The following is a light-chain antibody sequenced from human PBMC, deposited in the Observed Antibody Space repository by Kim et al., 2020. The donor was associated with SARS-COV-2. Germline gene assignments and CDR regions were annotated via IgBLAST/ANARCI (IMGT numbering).Light chain of an antibody. CDR2: KAS. Sequence: DIQMTQSPSTLSASVGDRVTITCRASQSINNGLAWYQQKPGKAPKFLMYKASTLESGVPSRFSGSGSGTEFTLTISSLQPDDFAIYYCQQYNAYPLTFGGGTKVDIK. CDR3: QQYNAYPLT. CDR1: QSINNG. J-gene: IGKJ4*01. V-gene: IGKV1-5*03.